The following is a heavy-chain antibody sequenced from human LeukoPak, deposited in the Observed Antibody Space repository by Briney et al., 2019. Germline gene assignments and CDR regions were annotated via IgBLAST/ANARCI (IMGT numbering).Heavy chain of an antibody. Sequence: GGSLKISCKGSGYSFTSYWIGWVRQMPGKGLGWMGIIYPGDSDTRYSPSFQGQVTISADKSISTAYLQGSSLKASDTAMYYCARHDRESTNNRVAGEDAFDIWGQGTMVTVSS. J-gene: IGHJ3*02. CDR2: IYPGDSDT. CDR3: ARHDRESTNNRVAGEDAFDI. D-gene: IGHD6-19*01. V-gene: IGHV5-51*01. CDR1: GYSFTSYW.